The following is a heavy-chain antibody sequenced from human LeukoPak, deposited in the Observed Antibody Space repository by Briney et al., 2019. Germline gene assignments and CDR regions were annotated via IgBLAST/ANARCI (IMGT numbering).Heavy chain of an antibody. Sequence: PGGSLRLSCAASGLTLSSYWMTWVRQAPGKGLEWVANIKLDGSEKYYVNSVKGRFTISRDNAKNSVYLEMNSLRAEDTATYYCATTLNVATAGYFWGQGTLVTVSS. CDR2: IKLDGSEK. CDR3: ATTLNVATAGYF. J-gene: IGHJ4*02. D-gene: IGHD6-13*01. V-gene: IGHV3-7*01. CDR1: GLTLSSYW.